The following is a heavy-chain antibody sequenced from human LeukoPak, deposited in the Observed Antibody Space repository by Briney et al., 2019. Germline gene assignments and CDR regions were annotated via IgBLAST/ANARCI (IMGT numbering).Heavy chain of an antibody. CDR2: ISSVGSTI. CDR1: ALTFSIHD. Sequence: PGGSLRLSCAASALTFSIHDMNWVRQAPGKGLEWVSYISSVGSTIYYADSVKGRFTISRDNAKKSLYLQMNSLRADDTAVYYCARETQYSSSSPNWFDPWGQGTLVTVSS. J-gene: IGHJ5*02. V-gene: IGHV3-48*03. CDR3: ARETQYSSSSPNWFDP. D-gene: IGHD6-6*01.